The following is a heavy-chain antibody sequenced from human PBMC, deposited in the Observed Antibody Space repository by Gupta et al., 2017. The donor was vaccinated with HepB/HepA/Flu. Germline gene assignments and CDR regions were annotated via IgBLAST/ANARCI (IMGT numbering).Heavy chain of an antibody. CDR1: GFTFSSYG. CDR2: IWYDGSNK. CDR3: ARDRCDAPYGDYAAVDCRDYYYYYMDV. Sequence: QVQLVESGGGVVQPGRSLRLSCAASGFTFSSYGMHWVRQAPGKGLAWVAVIWYDGSNKYYADSVKGRFTISRDNSKNTLYLQMNSLRAEDTAVYYCARDRCDAPYGDYAAVDCRDYYYYYMDVWGKGTTVTVSS. J-gene: IGHJ6*03. V-gene: IGHV3-33*01. D-gene: IGHD4-17*01.